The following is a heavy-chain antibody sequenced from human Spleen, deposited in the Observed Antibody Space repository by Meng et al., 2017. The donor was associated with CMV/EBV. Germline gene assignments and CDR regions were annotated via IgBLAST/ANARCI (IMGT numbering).Heavy chain of an antibody. D-gene: IGHD6-13*01. J-gene: IGHJ4*02. CDR3: ASYESSRGY. CDR1: GLTVSSNY. Sequence: GESLKISCAASGLTVSSNYMTWIRQAPGKGLEWVSLIYSGGDTFYADSVKGRFTISRDNAKNSLYLQMNSLRAEDTAVYYCASYESSRGYWGQGTLVTVSS. CDR2: IYSGGDT. V-gene: IGHV3-66*01.